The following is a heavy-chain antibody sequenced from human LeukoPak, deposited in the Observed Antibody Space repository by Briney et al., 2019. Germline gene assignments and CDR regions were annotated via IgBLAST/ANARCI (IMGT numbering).Heavy chain of an antibody. CDR3: TRGDGGYRPSWFDP. CDR2: ISSSSSYI. Sequence: GGSLRLSCAASGFTFSSYSMNWVRQAPGKGLEWVSSISSSSSYIYYADSVKGRFTISRDNAKNSLYLQMNSLRAEDTAVYYCTRGDGGYRPSWFDPWGQGTLVTVSS. V-gene: IGHV3-21*01. CDR1: GFTFSSYS. D-gene: IGHD5-24*01. J-gene: IGHJ5*02.